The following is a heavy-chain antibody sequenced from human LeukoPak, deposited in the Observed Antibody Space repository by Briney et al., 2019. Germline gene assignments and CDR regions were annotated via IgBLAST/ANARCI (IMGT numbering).Heavy chain of an antibody. D-gene: IGHD5-18*01. J-gene: IGHJ6*03. V-gene: IGHV4-4*07. CDR2: IYTSGST. CDR3: ARGARRGYSYGYYYYYMDV. Sequence: SETLSLTCTVSGGSISSYYWSWIRQPAGKGLEWIGRIYTSGSTNYIPSLKSRVTMSVDTSKNQFSLKLSSVTAADTAVYYCARGARRGYSYGYYYYYMDVWGKGTTVTVSS. CDR1: GGSISSYY.